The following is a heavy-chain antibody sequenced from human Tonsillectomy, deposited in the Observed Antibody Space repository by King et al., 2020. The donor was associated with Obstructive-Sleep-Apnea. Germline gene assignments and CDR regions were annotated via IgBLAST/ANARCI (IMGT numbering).Heavy chain of an antibody. V-gene: IGHV1-58*02. Sequence: QLVESGPEVKKPGTSVKVSCKASEFSLTTFPMQWVRQARGQRPEWIGWIVVGSGDTNYAQKFQERVTFTRDMSTSTVYMELSSLRSEDTAVYYWAGKSDYYYGMDVWGQGTTVIVS. CDR2: IVVGSGDT. CDR3: AGKSDYYYGMDV. CDR1: EFSLTTFP. J-gene: IGHJ6*02.